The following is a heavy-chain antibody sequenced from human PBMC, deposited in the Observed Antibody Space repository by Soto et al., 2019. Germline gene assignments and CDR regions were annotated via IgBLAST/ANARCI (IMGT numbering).Heavy chain of an antibody. D-gene: IGHD3-3*01. CDR1: GFTVSSNY. CDR3: ARDFAVHAFDI. J-gene: IGHJ3*02. V-gene: IGHV3-53*01. Sequence: PGGSLRLSCAASGFTVSSNYMSWVRQAPGKGLEWVSVIYSGGSTYYADSVKGRFTISRDSSKNTLYLQMNSLRAEDTAVYYCARDFAVHAFDIWGQGTMVTVSS. CDR2: IYSGGST.